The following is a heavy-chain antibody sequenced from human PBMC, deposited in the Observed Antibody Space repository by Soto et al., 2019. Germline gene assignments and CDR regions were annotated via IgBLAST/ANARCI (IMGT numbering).Heavy chain of an antibody. CDR3: ARVVQFYDSSGYSFYYFDY. D-gene: IGHD3-22*01. V-gene: IGHV4-30-4*01. CDR2: IYYSRSD. Sequence: PSETLSLTCTVSGDSINSADYYWSWPRQPPGKGLEWIGYIYYSRSDYYNPSLGRPATITIDTSRNQFSLNLMSVTAADTAVYYCARVVQFYDSSGYSFYYFDYWRQGALVTVPS. CDR1: GDSINSADYY. J-gene: IGHJ4*02.